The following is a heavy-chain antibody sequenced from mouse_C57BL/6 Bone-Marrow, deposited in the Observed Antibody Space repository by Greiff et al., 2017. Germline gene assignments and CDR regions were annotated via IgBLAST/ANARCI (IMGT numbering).Heavy chain of an antibody. CDR3: ARRGYYGSSSPWFAY. V-gene: IGHV1-64*01. Sequence: QVQLQQPGAELVKPGASVKLSCKASGYTFTSYWMHWVKQRPGQGLEWIGMIHPNSGSTNYNEKFKSKATLTVDKSSSTAYMQLSSLPSEDSAVYYCARRGYYGSSSPWFAYWGQGTLVTVAA. J-gene: IGHJ3*01. D-gene: IGHD1-1*01. CDR2: IHPNSGST. CDR1: GYTFTSYW.